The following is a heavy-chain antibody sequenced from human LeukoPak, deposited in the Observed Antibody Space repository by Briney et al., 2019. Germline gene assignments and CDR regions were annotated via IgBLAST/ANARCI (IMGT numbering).Heavy chain of an antibody. J-gene: IGHJ4*02. CDR3: ARAPHYYDSSGYYPDFDY. Sequence: PSETLSLTCTVSGGSISSGDYYWSWIRQPPGKGLEWIGYIYYSGSTYYNPSLKSRVTISVDTSKNQFSLKLSAVTAADTAVYYCARAPHYYDSSGYYPDFDYWGQGTLVNVS. D-gene: IGHD3-22*01. V-gene: IGHV4-30-4*01. CDR2: IYYSGST. CDR1: GGSISSGDYY.